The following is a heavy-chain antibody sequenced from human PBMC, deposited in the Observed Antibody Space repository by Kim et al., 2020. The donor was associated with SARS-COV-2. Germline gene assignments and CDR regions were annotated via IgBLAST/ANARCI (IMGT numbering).Heavy chain of an antibody. J-gene: IGHJ6*02. D-gene: IGHD3-10*01. CDR3: AKDITYYGSGSYYNAVACYGMDV. Sequence: GGSLRLSCAASGFTFDDYAMHWVRQAPGKGLEWVSGISWNSGSIGYADSVKGRFTISRDNAKNSLYLQMNSLRAEDTALYYCAKDITYYGSGSYYNAVACYGMDVWGQGTTVTVSS. CDR1: GFTFDDYA. V-gene: IGHV3-9*01. CDR2: ISWNSGSI.